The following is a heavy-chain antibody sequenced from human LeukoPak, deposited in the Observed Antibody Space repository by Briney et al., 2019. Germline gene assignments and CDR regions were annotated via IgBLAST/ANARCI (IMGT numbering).Heavy chain of an antibody. J-gene: IGHJ4*02. V-gene: IGHV3-23*01. CDR1: GFTFSSYA. Sequence: GSLRLSCAASGFTFSSYAMSWVRQAPGKGLEWVSLISGSGGSTYYADSVKGRFTISRDNAKNSLYLQMNSLRAEDTAVYYCARMYQLLSPYYFDYWGQGTLVTVSS. D-gene: IGHD2-2*01. CDR2: ISGSGGST. CDR3: ARMYQLLSPYYFDY.